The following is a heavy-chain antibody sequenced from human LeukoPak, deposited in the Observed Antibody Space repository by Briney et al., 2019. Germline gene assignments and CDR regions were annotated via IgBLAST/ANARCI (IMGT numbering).Heavy chain of an antibody. V-gene: IGHV1-2*02. CDR1: GYTFTGYY. J-gene: IGHJ4*02. CDR3: AKTTGYSSGWLNLYYFDY. Sequence: GASVKVSCKASGYTFTGYYMHWVRQAPGQGLEWMGWINPNSGGTNYAQKFQGRVTMTRDTSISTAYMELSRLRSDDTAVYYCAKTTGYSSGWLNLYYFDYWGQGTLVTVSS. D-gene: IGHD6-19*01. CDR2: INPNSGGT.